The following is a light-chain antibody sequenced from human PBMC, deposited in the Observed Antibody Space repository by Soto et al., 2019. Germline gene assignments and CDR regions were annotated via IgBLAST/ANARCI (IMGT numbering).Light chain of an antibody. J-gene: IGKJ1*01. CDR3: LQHNSYPRT. CDR1: QGIIND. Sequence: DIQMTQSPSSLSASVGDRVTITCRASQGIINDLVWYQQKPGKAPKRLIYAASTLQSGVPSRFSGSGSGTEFTLTISSLQPEDFATYYCLQHNSYPRTFGQGTKVDIK. CDR2: AAS. V-gene: IGKV1-17*01.